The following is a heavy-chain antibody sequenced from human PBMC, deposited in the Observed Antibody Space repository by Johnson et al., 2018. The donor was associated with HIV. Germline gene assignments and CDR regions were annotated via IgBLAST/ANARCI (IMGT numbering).Heavy chain of an antibody. D-gene: IGHD5-18*01. Sequence: QVQLVESGGGVVQPGRSLRLSCAASGFTFSSYAMHWVRQAPGKGLEWVSVIYSGGSTYYADSVKGRFTISRDNSKNFLYLQMNSLRPEDTAVYYCARDGRDLVTRGSFDVWGQGTVVTVSS. J-gene: IGHJ3*01. V-gene: IGHV3-NL1*01. CDR2: IYSGGST. CDR3: ARDGRDLVTRGSFDV. CDR1: GFTFSSYA.